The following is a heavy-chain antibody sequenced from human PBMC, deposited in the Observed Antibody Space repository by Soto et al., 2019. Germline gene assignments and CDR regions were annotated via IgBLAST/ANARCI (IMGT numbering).Heavy chain of an antibody. Sequence: HPXGSLRLSCAAAGFTFSSYGMHWVRQAPGKGLDWVAVISYDGSNKYYADSVKGRFTISRDNSKNTLYLQMNSLRAEDTAVYYCAKELKRSYYYGSGSYYSSFDYWGQGTLVTVSS. CDR3: AKELKRSYYYGSGSYYSSFDY. D-gene: IGHD3-10*01. CDR2: ISYDGSNK. V-gene: IGHV3-30*18. J-gene: IGHJ4*02. CDR1: GFTFSSYG.